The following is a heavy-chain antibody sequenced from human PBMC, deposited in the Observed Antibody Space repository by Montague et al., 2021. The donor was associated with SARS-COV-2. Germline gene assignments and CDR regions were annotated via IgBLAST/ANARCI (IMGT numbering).Heavy chain of an antibody. Sequence: SETLSLTCAVSGGSISSSNWWSWVRQPPGKGLEWIGEIYHSGSTXYNPSLKSRVTISVDKSKNQFYLKLSSVTAADTAVYYCARMALASSSSDFDYWGQGTLVTDSS. CDR3: ARMALASSSSDFDY. CDR2: IYHSGST. D-gene: IGHD6-6*01. J-gene: IGHJ4*02. CDR1: GGSISSSNW. V-gene: IGHV4-4*02.